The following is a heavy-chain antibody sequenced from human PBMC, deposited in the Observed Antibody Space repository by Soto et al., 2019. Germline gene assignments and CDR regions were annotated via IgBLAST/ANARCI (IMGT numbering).Heavy chain of an antibody. CDR1: GFTFRTYT. CDR2: IRGFSPYT. Sequence: GGSLRLSCISSGFTFRTYTMNWVRQAPGKGLEWVSGIRGFSPYTFYAESVKGRFTISRDNAKNSLYLQMNSLRAEDTAVYYCARDRGYDAHDYYYNAMDVWGQRTTVTVPS. D-gene: IGHD2-15*01. CDR3: ARDRGYDAHDYYYNAMDV. V-gene: IGHV3-21*01. J-gene: IGHJ6*02.